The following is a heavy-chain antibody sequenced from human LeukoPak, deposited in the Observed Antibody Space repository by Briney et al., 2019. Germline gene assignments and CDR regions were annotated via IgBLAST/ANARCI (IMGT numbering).Heavy chain of an antibody. CDR1: GFTFSSYN. Sequence: GGSLRLSCAASGFTFSSYNMNWVRQAPGKGLEWVSAISSSSSYIYYADSVRGGFTISGDNAKNSLYLQMNSVRAEDKAVYYCARYSNSSALNDYWGQGTLVAVSS. D-gene: IGHD4-11*01. V-gene: IGHV3-21*01. CDR2: ISSSSSYI. CDR3: ARYSNSSALNDY. J-gene: IGHJ4*02.